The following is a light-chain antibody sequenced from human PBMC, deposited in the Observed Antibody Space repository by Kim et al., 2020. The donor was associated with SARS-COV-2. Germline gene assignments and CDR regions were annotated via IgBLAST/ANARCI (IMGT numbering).Light chain of an antibody. J-gene: IGLJ1*01. CDR3: QSYDSSLSAYV. V-gene: IGLV1-40*01. Sequence: QRVTITCTGTRPNIGLDYGAYWYKQLPGTAPKLLISDDGNRPSGVPDRFSDSRSGTSASLAITGLPAEDEADYYCQSYDSSLSAYVFGTGTKVTVL. CDR1: RPNIGLDYG. CDR2: DDG.